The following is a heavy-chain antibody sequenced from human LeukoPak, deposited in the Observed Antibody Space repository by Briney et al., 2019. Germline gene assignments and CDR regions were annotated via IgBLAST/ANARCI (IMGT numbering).Heavy chain of an antibody. CDR2: IWYDGSNK. V-gene: IGHV3-33*01. CDR3: AREYSAGWFDP. CDR1: GFTFSSYG. Sequence: GGSLRLSCAASGFTFSSYGMHWVRQAPGKGLEWVAVIWYDGSNKFYADSVRGRFTISRDNSKNTLYLQMNSLRAEDTAVYYCAREYSAGWFDPWGQGTLVTVSS. J-gene: IGHJ5*02. D-gene: IGHD6-13*01.